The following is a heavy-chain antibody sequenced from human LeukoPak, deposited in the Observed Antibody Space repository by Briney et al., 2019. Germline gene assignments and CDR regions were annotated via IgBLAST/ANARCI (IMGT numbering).Heavy chain of an antibody. CDR3: ARDVAPGYCSSTSCPDY. J-gene: IGHJ4*02. CDR2: INSDGSST. V-gene: IGHV3-74*01. Sequence: GGSLRLSCAASGFTLSSYWMHWVRQAPGKGLVWVSRINSDGSSTSYADSVKGRFTISRDNAKNSLYLQMNSLRAEDTAVYYCARDVAPGYCSSTSCPDYWGQGTLVTVSS. D-gene: IGHD2-2*01. CDR1: GFTLSSYW.